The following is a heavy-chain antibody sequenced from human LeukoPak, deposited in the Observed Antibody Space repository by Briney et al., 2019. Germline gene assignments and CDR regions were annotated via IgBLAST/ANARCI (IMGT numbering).Heavy chain of an antibody. CDR1: GFTFSSYS. CDR2: ISSSSSYM. D-gene: IGHD6-6*01. V-gene: IGHV3-21*01. CDR3: ARDQSSSSAY. Sequence: GGSLRLSCAASGFTFSSYSMNWVRQAPGKGLEWVSSISSSSSYMYYADSVKGRFTISRDNAKNSLYLQMNSLRAEDTAVYYCARDQSSSSAYWGRGTLVTVSS. J-gene: IGHJ4*02.